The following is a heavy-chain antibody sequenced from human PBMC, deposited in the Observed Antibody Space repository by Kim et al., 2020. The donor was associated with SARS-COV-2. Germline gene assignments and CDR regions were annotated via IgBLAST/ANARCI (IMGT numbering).Heavy chain of an antibody. CDR3: AKATSAYYHTCMDG. CDR2: ISGSGGST. D-gene: IGHD3-22*01. CDR1: GFTFSSYA. J-gene: IGHJ6*02. V-gene: IGHV3-23*01. Sequence: GGSLRLSCAASGFTFSSYAMSWVRQTPGKGLEWVSVISGSGGSTYYADSVKGRFTISRDDSKNTLYLQMNSLRAEDSAVYYCAKATSAYYHTCMDGWGQGTPVTVSS.